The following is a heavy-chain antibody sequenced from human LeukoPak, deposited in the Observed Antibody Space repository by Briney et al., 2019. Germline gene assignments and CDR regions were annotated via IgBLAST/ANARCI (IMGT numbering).Heavy chain of an antibody. Sequence: GGSLRLSCAASGFTFSSYWMHWVRQAPGKGLVWVSRNNSDGSSTSYADSVKGRFTISRDNAKNTLYLQMNSLRAEDTAVYYCARDTDTVTTILDYWGQGTLVTVSS. CDR3: ARDTDTVTTILDY. D-gene: IGHD4-17*01. CDR2: NNSDGSST. CDR1: GFTFSSYW. J-gene: IGHJ4*02. V-gene: IGHV3-74*01.